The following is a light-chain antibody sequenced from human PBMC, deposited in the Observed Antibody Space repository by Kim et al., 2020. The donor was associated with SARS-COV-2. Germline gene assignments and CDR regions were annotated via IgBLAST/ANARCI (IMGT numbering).Light chain of an antibody. CDR3: AAWDDSSYV. CDR2: SNN. Sequence: PGQRVTISCSGSSSNIGSNSVNWYQQLPGTAPKLLIYSNNQRPSGVPDRFSGSKSGTSASLAISGLQSEDEADYYCAAWDDSSYVFGTGTKVTVL. V-gene: IGLV1-44*01. CDR1: SSNIGSNS. J-gene: IGLJ1*01.